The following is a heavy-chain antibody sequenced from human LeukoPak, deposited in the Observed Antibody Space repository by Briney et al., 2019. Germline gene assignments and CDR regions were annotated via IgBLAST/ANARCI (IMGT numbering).Heavy chain of an antibody. CDR3: AKDTDSRLLYFDY. J-gene: IGHJ4*02. D-gene: IGHD3-22*01. Sequence: PGGSLRLSCAASGFTFSSYAMSWVRQAPGKGLEWVSAISGSGGSTYYADPVKGRFTISRDNSKNTLYLQMNSLRAEDTAVYYCAKDTDSRLLYFDYWGQGTLVTVSS. V-gene: IGHV3-23*01. CDR1: GFTFSSYA. CDR2: ISGSGGST.